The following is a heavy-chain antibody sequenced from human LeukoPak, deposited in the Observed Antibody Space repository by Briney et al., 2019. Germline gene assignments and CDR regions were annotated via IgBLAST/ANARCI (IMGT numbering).Heavy chain of an antibody. Sequence: PSETLSLTCTVSGGSISSYYWSWIRPPPGTGLEWIGHIYYSGSTNYNPSLKSRVTISVDTSKNQFSLKLSSVTAADTAVYYCATCSGGSCYSYYYYYMDVWGKGTTVTVSS. CDR3: ATCSGGSCYSYYYYYMDV. J-gene: IGHJ6*03. CDR1: GGSISSYY. CDR2: IYYSGST. D-gene: IGHD2-15*01. V-gene: IGHV4-59*01.